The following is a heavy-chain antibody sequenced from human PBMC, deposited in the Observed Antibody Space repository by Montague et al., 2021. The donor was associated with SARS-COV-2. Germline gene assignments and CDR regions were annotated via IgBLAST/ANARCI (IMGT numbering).Heavy chain of an antibody. CDR1: GFTFDDYA. V-gene: IGHV3-9*01. J-gene: IGHJ6*02. Sequence: LSLSFAASGFTFDDYAMHWVRQAPGKGLEWVSGISWNSGSIGYADSVKGRFTISRDNAKNSLYLQMNSLRAEDTALYYCAKDMGPYGSGPYGMDVWGQGPTVTVSS. D-gene: IGHD3-10*01. CDR3: AKDMGPYGSGPYGMDV. CDR2: ISWNSGSI.